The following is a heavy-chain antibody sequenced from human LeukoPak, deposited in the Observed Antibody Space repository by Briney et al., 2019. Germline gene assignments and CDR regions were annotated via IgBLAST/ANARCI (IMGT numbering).Heavy chain of an antibody. V-gene: IGHV4-59*01. Sequence: PSETLSLTCTVSGGSINNYYWSWIRQPPGKGLEWIGYIYYSGSTNYNPSLKSRVTISVDTSKNQFSLELSSVTAADTAVYYCARRAGAYSHPYDYWGQGTLVTVSS. CDR3: ARRAGAYSHPYDY. CDR1: GGSINNYY. CDR2: IYYSGST. J-gene: IGHJ4*02. D-gene: IGHD4/OR15-4a*01.